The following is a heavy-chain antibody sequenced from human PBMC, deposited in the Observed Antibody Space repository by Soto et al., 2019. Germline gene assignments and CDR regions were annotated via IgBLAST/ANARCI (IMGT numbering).Heavy chain of an antibody. CDR3: ARSPFAGSDAFDI. D-gene: IGHD1-1*01. V-gene: IGHV1-45*02. CDR1: GYTFTFRY. CDR2: ITPFKSDT. Sequence: ASVKVSCKASGYTFTFRYLHWVRQAPGQALEWMGWITPFKSDTNYAQKFQDRVTITRDRSVSTAYMELSNLRSDDTAMYYCARSPFAGSDAFDIWGQGAMVTVSS. J-gene: IGHJ3*02.